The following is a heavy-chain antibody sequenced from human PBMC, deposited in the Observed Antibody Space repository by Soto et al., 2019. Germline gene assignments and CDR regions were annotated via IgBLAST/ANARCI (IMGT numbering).Heavy chain of an antibody. Sequence: EVQLVESGGGLVKPGGSLRLSCAASGITFSTYSMNWVRQAPGKGLEWVSSISSGSSYISYADSVKGRFTISRDNAKNSLSLRMSRLRADDTAVYYCARDPGSRGNYYFDYWGQGALVTVSS. D-gene: IGHD6-19*01. CDR2: ISSGSSYI. J-gene: IGHJ4*02. CDR1: GITFSTYS. V-gene: IGHV3-21*01. CDR3: ARDPGSRGNYYFDY.